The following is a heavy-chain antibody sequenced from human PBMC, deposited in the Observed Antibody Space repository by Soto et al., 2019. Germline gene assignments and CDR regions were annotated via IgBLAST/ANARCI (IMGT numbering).Heavy chain of an antibody. CDR2: IGNSGTAI. V-gene: IGHV3-48*01. CDR3: AREMGTPPARGLDY. J-gene: IGHJ4*02. D-gene: IGHD1-1*01. Sequence: GGSLRLSCAASGFTFSSHNMNWVRQAPGKGLEWVSYIGNSGTAIYYADSVKGRFTVSRDNAKNSLYLQLNSLRAEDTAVYYCAREMGTPPARGLDYWGQGTLVTVSS. CDR1: GFTFSSHN.